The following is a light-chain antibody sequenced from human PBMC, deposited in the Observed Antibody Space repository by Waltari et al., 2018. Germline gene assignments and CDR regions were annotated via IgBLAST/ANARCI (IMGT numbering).Light chain of an antibody. J-gene: IGKJ4*01. CDR3: QQGNSFPLT. Sequence: DIQLIQSPSSLSASVGHRVTINCRASPAISSWLAWYQQKPGKAPKLLIYAASSFQSGVPSRFSGSGSGTDFTLTISNLQPEDFATYYCQQGNSFPLTFGGGTKVEIK. V-gene: IGKV1-12*01. CDR2: AAS. CDR1: PAISSW.